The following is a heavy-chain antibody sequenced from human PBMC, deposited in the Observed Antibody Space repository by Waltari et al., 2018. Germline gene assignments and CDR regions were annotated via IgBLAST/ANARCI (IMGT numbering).Heavy chain of an antibody. CDR2: SYYSEGT. V-gene: IGHV4-39*01. J-gene: IGHJ5*02. CDR1: GGSISSGGYY. Sequence: QLRLQESGPGLVKPSETLSLTCTVSGGSISSGGYYWGWPRQSLGKGLEWIGSSYYSEGTHHNPHLEGRVTITGDTSKNQFSRKVSSVTAADTAVYYCARHWKRSGYRFDPWGQGTLVTVSS. CDR3: ARHWKRSGYRFDP. D-gene: IGHD5-12*01.